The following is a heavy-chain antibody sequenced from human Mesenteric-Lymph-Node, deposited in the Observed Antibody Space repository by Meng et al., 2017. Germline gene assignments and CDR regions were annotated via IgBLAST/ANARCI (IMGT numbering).Heavy chain of an antibody. Sequence: SETLSLTCAVSGDSLTGYYWSWIRQSPAKGLEWIGYIYYTGKTDYNPSLTSRVTMSVDTSKNQFSLKLISVTTADTAVYYCAGALGFSFFQHWGRGSLVTVSS. V-gene: IGHV4-59*01. J-gene: IGHJ1*01. CDR3: AGALGFSFFQH. CDR2: IYYTGKT. CDR1: GDSLTGYY. D-gene: IGHD2/OR15-2a*01.